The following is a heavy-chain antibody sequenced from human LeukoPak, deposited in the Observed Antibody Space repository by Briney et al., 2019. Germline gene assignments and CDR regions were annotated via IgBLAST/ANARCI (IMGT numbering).Heavy chain of an antibody. CDR2: ISTSSSYI. V-gene: IGHV3-21*01. J-gene: IGHJ4*02. Sequence: KPGGSLRLSCAASGFTFSSYTMNWVRQAPGKGLEWVSSISTSSSYIYYADSVKGRVTISRDNAKNSLYLQMNSLRAEDTAVYYCARDAPRYSSGDSYYFDYWGQGTLVTVSS. CDR3: ARDAPRYSSGDSYYFDY. D-gene: IGHD6-19*01. CDR1: GFTFSSYT.